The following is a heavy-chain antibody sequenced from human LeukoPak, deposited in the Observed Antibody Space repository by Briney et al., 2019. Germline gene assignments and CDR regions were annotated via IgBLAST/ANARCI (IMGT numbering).Heavy chain of an antibody. CDR2: ISYDGSNR. Sequence: GRSLRLSCAASGFTFSSYAMHWVRQAPGKGLDWVALISYDGSNRYYADSVKGQFTISRDNSKNTLNLQMNSPRAEDTAVYYCAKVGDNWDFDYWGQGTLVTVSS. J-gene: IGHJ4*02. CDR1: GFTFSSYA. D-gene: IGHD1-1*01. V-gene: IGHV3-30*18. CDR3: AKVGDNWDFDY.